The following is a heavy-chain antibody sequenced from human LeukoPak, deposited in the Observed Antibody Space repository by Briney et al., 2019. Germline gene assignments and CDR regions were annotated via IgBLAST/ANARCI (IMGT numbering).Heavy chain of an antibody. D-gene: IGHD3-9*01. CDR2: IYYSGST. Sequence: SETLSLTCAVYGGSFSGYYWGWIRQPPGKGLEWIGSIYYSGSTYYNPSLKSRVTIPVDTSKNQFSLKLSSVTAADTAVYYCARAVLRYFDWLFTDFDYWGQGTLVTVSS. CDR1: GGSFSGYY. V-gene: IGHV4-39*01. CDR3: ARAVLRYFDWLFTDFDY. J-gene: IGHJ4*02.